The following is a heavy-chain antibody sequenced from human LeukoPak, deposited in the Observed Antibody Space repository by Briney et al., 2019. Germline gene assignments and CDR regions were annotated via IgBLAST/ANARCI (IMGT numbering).Heavy chain of an antibody. J-gene: IGHJ4*02. Sequence: GDSVKVSCKASGYDFINYGISWVRQAPGQGLEWMGWRSIYNGNTDYKLQGRVTMTTDTSTSTAYMELRSLRSDDTAVYYCARGGPFPSSSSTREYYLDYWGQGTLVTVSS. V-gene: IGHV1-18*01. D-gene: IGHD6-6*01. CDR2: RSIYNGNT. CDR1: GYDFINYG. CDR3: ARGGPFPSSSSTREYYLDY.